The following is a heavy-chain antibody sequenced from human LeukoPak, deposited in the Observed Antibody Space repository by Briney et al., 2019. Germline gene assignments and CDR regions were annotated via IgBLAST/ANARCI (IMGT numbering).Heavy chain of an antibody. D-gene: IGHD3-3*01. CDR1: GFTFSSYG. CDR2: IRYDGSNK. V-gene: IGHV3-30*02. J-gene: IGHJ6*03. CDR3: AKKFWSGYYFFGGYYMDV. Sequence: GGSLRLSCAASGFTFSSYGVHWVRQAPGKGLEGVAFIRYDGSNKYYADSVKGRFTISRDNSKNTLYLQMNSLRAEDTAVYYCAKKFWSGYYFFGGYYMDVWGKGTTVTVSS.